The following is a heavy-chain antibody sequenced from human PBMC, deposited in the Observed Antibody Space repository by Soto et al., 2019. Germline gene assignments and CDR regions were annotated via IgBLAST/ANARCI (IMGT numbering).Heavy chain of an antibody. J-gene: IGHJ4*02. CDR2: ISSRGDTT. V-gene: IGHV3-11*01. CDR3: ARDVAVASFDY. Sequence: QVQLVESGGGLVKPGGSLRLSCAASGFTFSDYYMSWIRQAPGKGLEWVSYISSRGDTTYYADSVKGRFTVSRDNAKNSLYLQMNSLRAEDTAVYYCARDVAVASFDYWGQGTLLTVSS. CDR1: GFTFSDYY. D-gene: IGHD6-19*01.